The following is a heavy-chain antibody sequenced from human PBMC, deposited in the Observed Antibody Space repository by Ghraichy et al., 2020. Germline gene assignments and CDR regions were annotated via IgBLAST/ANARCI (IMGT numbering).Heavy chain of an antibody. CDR2: VSGGGGST. J-gene: IGHJ6*03. Sequence: GESLNISCAASGFTFSSYAMSWVRQAPGKGLEWVSTVSGGGGSTYYADSVKGRFTISRDNSKNTLYLQMNSLRVEDTAVYYCAKGGDGYYFYYMDVWGKGTTVTVSS. D-gene: IGHD5-24*01. CDR3: AKGGDGYYFYYMDV. CDR1: GFTFSSYA. V-gene: IGHV3-23*01.